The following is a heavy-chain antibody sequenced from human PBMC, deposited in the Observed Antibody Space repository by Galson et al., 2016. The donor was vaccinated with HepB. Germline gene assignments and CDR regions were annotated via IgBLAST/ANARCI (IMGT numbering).Heavy chain of an antibody. Sequence: SVKVSCKASGGTFRNYAISWVQQAPGQGLEWMGGIIPIYGTTNYAQKFQGRVTITADESTSTAYMDLSSLRFEDTAPYYCARGGDSSGWYEVIFWGQGTLVTVSS. V-gene: IGHV1-69*13. CDR1: GGTFRNYA. CDR3: ARGGDSSGWYEVIF. CDR2: IIPIYGTT. J-gene: IGHJ4*02. D-gene: IGHD6-19*01.